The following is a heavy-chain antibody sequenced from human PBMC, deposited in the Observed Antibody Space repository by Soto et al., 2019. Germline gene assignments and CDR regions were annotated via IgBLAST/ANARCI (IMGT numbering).Heavy chain of an antibody. CDR3: ARGLALWFGELGPTDNWFDP. Sequence: GASVKVSCKASGGTFSSYTISWVRQAPGQGLEWMGRIIPILGIANYAQKFQGRVTITADKSTSTAYMELSSLRSEDTAVYYCARGLALWFGELGPTDNWFDPWGQGTLVTVSS. CDR1: GGTFSSYT. J-gene: IGHJ5*02. V-gene: IGHV1-69*02. CDR2: IIPILGIA. D-gene: IGHD3-10*01.